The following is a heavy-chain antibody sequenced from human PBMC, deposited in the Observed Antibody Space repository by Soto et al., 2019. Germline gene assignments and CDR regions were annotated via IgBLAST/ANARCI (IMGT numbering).Heavy chain of an antibody. V-gene: IGHV3-48*03. CDR3: ARDRYYYDSSGYLDY. J-gene: IGHJ4*02. Sequence: PGGSLRLSCAASGFTFSSYEMNWVRQAPGKGLEWVSYISSSGSTIYYADSVKGRFTISRDNAKNSLYLQMNSLRAEDTAVYYCARDRYYYDSSGYLDYWGQGTLVTVSS. D-gene: IGHD3-22*01. CDR2: ISSSGSTI. CDR1: GFTFSSYE.